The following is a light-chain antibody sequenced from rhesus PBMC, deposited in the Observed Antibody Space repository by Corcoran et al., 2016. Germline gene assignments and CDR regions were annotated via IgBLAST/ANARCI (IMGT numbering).Light chain of an antibody. J-gene: IGKJ1*01. CDR2: GAS. CDR1: QSVGSY. CDR3: QQSSNLWT. Sequence: ETVVTQSPATRSLSPGERATLSCRASQSVGSYLAWYQQKPGQAPRLPINGASSRATGIPERLSGSGAVTDFTRTISSLEPDDVGVYYCQQSSNLWTFGQGTKVEIK. V-gene: IGKV3-24*04.